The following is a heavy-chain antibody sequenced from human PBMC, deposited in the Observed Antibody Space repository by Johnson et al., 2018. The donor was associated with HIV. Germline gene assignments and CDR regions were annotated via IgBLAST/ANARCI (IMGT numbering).Heavy chain of an antibody. V-gene: IGHV3-30*04. CDR1: GFTFSSYA. J-gene: IGHJ3*01. Sequence: QVQLVESGGGVVQPGRSLRLSCAASGFTFSSYAMHWVRQAPGKGLEWVAVISYDGSNKYYADSVKGRFTISRDNAKNSLYLQMHSLRAEDTAVYYCAREGGGTLVLGDEGAFDVWGQGTMVTVSS. CDR3: AREGGGTLVLGDEGAFDV. D-gene: IGHD3-10*01. CDR2: ISYDGSNK.